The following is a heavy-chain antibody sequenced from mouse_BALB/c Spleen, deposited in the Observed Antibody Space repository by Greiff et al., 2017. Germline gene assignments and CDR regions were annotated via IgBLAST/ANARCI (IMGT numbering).Heavy chain of an antibody. CDR2: IWSGGST. J-gene: IGHJ3*01. CDR1: GFSLTSYG. Sequence: QVQLKESGPGLVQPSQSLSITCTVSGFSLTSYGVHWVRQSPGKGLEWLGVIWSGGSTDYNAAFISRLSISKDNSKSQVFFKMNSLQANDTAIYYCARNWGYGSSWFAYWGQGTLVTVSA. CDR3: ARNWGYGSSWFAY. V-gene: IGHV2-2*02. D-gene: IGHD1-1*01.